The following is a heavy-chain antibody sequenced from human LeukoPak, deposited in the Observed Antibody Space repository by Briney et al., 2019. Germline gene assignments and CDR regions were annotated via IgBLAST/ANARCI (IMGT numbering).Heavy chain of an antibody. Sequence: PGGSLRLSCAASGFTFSSYWMSWVRQAPGKGLEGVANIKQDGSEKYYVDSVKGRFTISRDNAKNSLYLQMNSLRAEDTAAYYCARVSSLEKYYDFWSGYYYYYMDVWGKGTTVTVSS. V-gene: IGHV3-7*01. CDR2: IKQDGSEK. CDR1: GFTFSSYW. D-gene: IGHD3-3*01. J-gene: IGHJ6*03. CDR3: ARVSSLEKYYDFWSGYYYYYMDV.